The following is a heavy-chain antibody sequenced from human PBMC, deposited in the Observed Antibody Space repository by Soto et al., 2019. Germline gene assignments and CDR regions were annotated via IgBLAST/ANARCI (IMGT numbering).Heavy chain of an antibody. CDR3: ARTLYGDNVDY. Sequence: ASVKVSCKAPGYTLTSYYMHWVRQAPGQGLEWMGIINPSGGSTNYAQKFQGRVTMTRNTSISTAYMELSSLRSEDTAVYYCARTLYGDNVDYWGQGTLVTVSS. J-gene: IGHJ4*02. V-gene: IGHV1-46*01. CDR2: INPSGGST. CDR1: GYTLTSYY. D-gene: IGHD4-17*01.